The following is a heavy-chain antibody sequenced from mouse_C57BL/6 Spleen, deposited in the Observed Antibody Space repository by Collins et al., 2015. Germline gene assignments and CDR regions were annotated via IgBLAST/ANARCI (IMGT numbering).Heavy chain of an antibody. V-gene: IGHV4-1*01. CDR1: GIDFSRYW. CDR3: ARPYEGAMDY. J-gene: IGHJ4*01. CDR2: INPDSSTI. D-gene: IGHD2-3*01. Sequence: EVKLLQSGGGLVQLGGSLKLSRAASGIDFSRYWMSWVRRAPGKGLEWIGEINPDSSTINYAPSLKDKFIISRDNAKNTLYLQMSKVRSEDTALYYCARPYEGAMDYWGQGTSVTVSS.